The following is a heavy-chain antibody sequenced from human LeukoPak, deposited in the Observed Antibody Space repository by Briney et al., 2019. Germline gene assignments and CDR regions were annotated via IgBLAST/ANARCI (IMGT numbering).Heavy chain of an antibody. CDR2: ISWSRDMI. CDR3: ARGITGTRNYYGMDV. D-gene: IGHD1-14*01. V-gene: IGHV3-9*01. CDR1: GFSFGDYA. Sequence: GGSLRLSCAASGFSFGDYAMHWVRQAPGKGLEWVSGISWSRDMIGYADSVKGRFIISRDNAQNSLYLQMNSLRVEDTASYYCARGITGTRNYYGMDVWGQGTTVIVSS. J-gene: IGHJ6*02.